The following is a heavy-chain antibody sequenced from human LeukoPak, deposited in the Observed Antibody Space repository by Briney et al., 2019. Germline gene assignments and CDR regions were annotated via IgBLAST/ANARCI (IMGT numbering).Heavy chain of an antibody. CDR3: ARVFVRLVDY. J-gene: IGHJ4*02. V-gene: IGHV3-30-3*01. D-gene: IGHD3-10*02. Sequence: GGSLRLSCAASGFTFSSYAMHWVRQAPGKGLEWVAVISYDGSNKYYADSVKGRFTISRDNSKNTLYLQTNSLRAEDTAVYYCARVFVRLVDYWGQGTLVTVSS. CDR1: GFTFSSYA. CDR2: ISYDGSNK.